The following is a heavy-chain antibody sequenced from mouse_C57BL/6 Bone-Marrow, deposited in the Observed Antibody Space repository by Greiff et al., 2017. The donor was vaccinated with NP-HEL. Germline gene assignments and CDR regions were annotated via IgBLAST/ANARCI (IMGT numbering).Heavy chain of an antibody. V-gene: IGHV3-6*01. D-gene: IGHD2-5*01. J-gene: IGHJ3*01. Sequence: EVKLMESGPGLVKPSQSLSLTCSVTGYSITSGYYWNWIRQFPGNKLEWMGYISYDGSNNYNPSLKNRISITRDTSKNQFFLKLNSVTTEYTATYYCASRHYSKRAWFAYWGQGTLVTVSA. CDR1: GYSITSGYY. CDR3: ASRHYSKRAWFAY. CDR2: ISYDGSN.